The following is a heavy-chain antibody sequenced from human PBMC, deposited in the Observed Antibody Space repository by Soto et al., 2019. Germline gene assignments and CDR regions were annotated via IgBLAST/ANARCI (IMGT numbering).Heavy chain of an antibody. CDR2: RYYRSKWYN. D-gene: IGHD6-19*01. CDR1: GDSVSSNSAA. V-gene: IGHV6-1*01. CDR3: PRDPYPWLVSFGD. J-gene: IGHJ1*01. Sequence: SQTLSLTWAISGDSVSSNSAAWNWIRQSPSRGLEGLGRRYYRSKWYNDYAVSVKSRITINADTSKNQFSLQLNYVTPEDPAVSYCPRDPYPWLVSFGDWGQGTVVTDSS.